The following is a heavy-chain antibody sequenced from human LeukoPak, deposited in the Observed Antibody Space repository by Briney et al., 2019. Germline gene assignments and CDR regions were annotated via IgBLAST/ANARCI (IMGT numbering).Heavy chain of an antibody. CDR1: RGSFSGYY. Sequence: SETLSLTCAVYRGSFSGYYWSWIRQPPGKGLEWIGEINHSGSTNYNPSLKSRVTISVDTSKNQFSLKLSSVTAADTAVYYCARGPPGVVVPAATWWYYYYGMDVWGQGTTVTVSS. CDR3: ARGPPGVVVPAATWWYYYYGMDV. D-gene: IGHD2-2*01. V-gene: IGHV4-34*01. J-gene: IGHJ6*02. CDR2: INHSGST.